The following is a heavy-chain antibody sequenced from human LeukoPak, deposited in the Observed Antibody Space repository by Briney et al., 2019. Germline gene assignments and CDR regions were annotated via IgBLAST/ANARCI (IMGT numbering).Heavy chain of an antibody. CDR3: ANYHDYSNFQGAYYLDY. Sequence: SEGLSLTCTVSGGSISGYYWSWIRQPPGKGLEWIRNIYYSGSTNCNPSLKRRVNISVDTSKNQFSLKRSSVTAADTAVYYCANYHDYSNFQGAYYLDYWGQGTLVAVCS. CDR2: IYYSGST. J-gene: IGHJ4*02. CDR1: GGSISGYY. V-gene: IGHV4-59*08. D-gene: IGHD4-11*01.